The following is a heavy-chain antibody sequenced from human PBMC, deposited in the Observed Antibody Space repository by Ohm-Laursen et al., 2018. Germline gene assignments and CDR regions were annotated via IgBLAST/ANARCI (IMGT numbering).Heavy chain of an antibody. CDR2: IWYDGSNK. CDR1: GFTFSSYG. J-gene: IGHJ4*02. D-gene: IGHD2/OR15-2a*01. V-gene: IGHV3-33*06. Sequence: RSLRLSCAASGFTFSSYGMHWVRQAPGKGLEWVAVIWYDGSNKYYADSVKGRFTISRDNPKNTLYLQMNSLRAEDTAVYYCAKARAVSYFDYWGQGTLVTVSS. CDR3: AKARAVSYFDY.